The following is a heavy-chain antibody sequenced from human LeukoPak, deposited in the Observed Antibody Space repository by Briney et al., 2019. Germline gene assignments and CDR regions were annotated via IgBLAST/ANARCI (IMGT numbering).Heavy chain of an antibody. V-gene: IGHV3-7*01. CDR3: ARGDEWEPLDD. Sequence: PGGSLRLSCGASGFTFSSYWMSWVRQAPGKGLEWVANIKQDGREKYYVDSVKGRFTISRDNAKNSLYLQMNSLRAEDTAVYYCARGDEWEPLDDWGQGTLVTVSS. CDR2: IKQDGREK. J-gene: IGHJ4*02. D-gene: IGHD1-26*01. CDR1: GFTFSSYW.